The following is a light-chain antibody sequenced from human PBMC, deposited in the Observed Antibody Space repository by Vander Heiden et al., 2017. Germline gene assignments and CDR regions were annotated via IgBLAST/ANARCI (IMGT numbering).Light chain of an antibody. CDR1: QSVSSF. V-gene: IGKV3-11*01. CDR2: DAT. CDR3: LQRSNWPPGT. Sequence: EIVFTQSPATLSLSPGERATLSCRASQSVSSFLAWYQQKPGQAPRLLIYDATNRPTGIPDRFSGSGAGTDFTLTISSLEPEDFAVYYCLQRSNWPPGTFGGGTKVEIK. J-gene: IGKJ4*01.